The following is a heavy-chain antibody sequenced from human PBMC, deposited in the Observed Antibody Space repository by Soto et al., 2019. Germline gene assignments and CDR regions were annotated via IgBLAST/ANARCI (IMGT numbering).Heavy chain of an antibody. D-gene: IGHD2-21*01. CDR2: SRNKAKSYST. J-gene: IGHJ5*02. Sequence: EVQLVESGGGLVQPGGSLTLSCAVSGLTFGDHYMEWVRQAPGKGLEWVARSRNKAKSYSTDFAASVKGRFTISRDESKNSLNLQMNSLMTEDTAVHYCSILEGAWGQGTLVTVSS. V-gene: IGHV3-72*01. CDR1: GLTFGDHY. CDR3: SILEGA.